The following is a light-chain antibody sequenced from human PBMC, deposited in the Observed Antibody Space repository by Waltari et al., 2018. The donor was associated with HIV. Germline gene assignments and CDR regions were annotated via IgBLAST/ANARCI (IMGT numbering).Light chain of an antibody. CDR1: ASDIGRYNY. Sequence: QSALSPPASVSASPGQSVAIPCSGSASDIGRYNYVFWYQQHPYKTPRLILFDVNNRPSGISDRFSGSKSGTTASLTISTVETDDEADYYCASYTVNSTGVFGSGTKLTVL. J-gene: IGLJ1*01. V-gene: IGLV2-14*03. CDR2: DVN. CDR3: ASYTVNSTGV.